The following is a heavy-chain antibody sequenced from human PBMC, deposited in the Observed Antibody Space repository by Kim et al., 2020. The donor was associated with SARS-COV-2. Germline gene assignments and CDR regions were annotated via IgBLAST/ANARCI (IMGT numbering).Heavy chain of an antibody. V-gene: IGHV3-53*01. CDR3: AGGRYTS. Sequence: GGSLRLSCAASDFTVSSNYMSWVRQAPGKGLEWLSLIEIGGATHYADFVRGRFTIFRDNSTNTLYFQMNNLIAEDTAAYYCAGGRYTSWGQGTLVTVSS. CDR2: IEIGGAT. CDR1: DFTVSSNY. D-gene: IGHD3-16*02. J-gene: IGHJ1*01.